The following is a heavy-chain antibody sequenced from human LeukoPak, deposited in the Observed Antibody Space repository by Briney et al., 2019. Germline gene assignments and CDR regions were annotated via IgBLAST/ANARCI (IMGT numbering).Heavy chain of an antibody. V-gene: IGHV3-23*01. J-gene: IGHJ4*02. Sequence: PGGSLRLSCAASGFTFSSYAMSWVRQAPGKGLEWVSAISGSGGSTYYADSVKGRFTISRDNSKNTLYLQMNSLRAEDTAVYYCARDNGGPLSQSFDYWGQGTLVTVSS. CDR1: GFTFSSYA. D-gene: IGHD3-16*01. CDR3: ARDNGGPLSQSFDY. CDR2: ISGSGGST.